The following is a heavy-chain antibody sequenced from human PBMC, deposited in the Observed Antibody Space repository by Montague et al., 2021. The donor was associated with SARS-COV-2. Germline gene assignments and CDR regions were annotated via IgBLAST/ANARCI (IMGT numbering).Heavy chain of an antibody. CDR1: GFTFSNNA. CDR3: ARVRGPTLATSFVDV. Sequence: SLRLSCAASGFTFSNNAMHWVRQAPGKGLEWVSFITGSSGTIYYADSVKGRFTISRDNGKNSLYLQMNNLRDEDTALYYCARVRGPTLATSFVDVWGQGTTVTVSS. V-gene: IGHV3-48*02. D-gene: IGHD5-12*01. CDR2: ITGSSGTI. J-gene: IGHJ6*02.